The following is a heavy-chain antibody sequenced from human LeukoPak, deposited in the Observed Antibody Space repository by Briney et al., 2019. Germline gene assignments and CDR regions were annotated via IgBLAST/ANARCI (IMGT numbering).Heavy chain of an antibody. CDR3: ARLAVATTSWFDP. CDR1: GFTLSSYS. J-gene: IGHJ5*02. Sequence: GGSPRLSCAASGFTLSSYSMNWVRQAPGKGLEWVSFISSSSSYIYYADSVKGRFTISRDNAKNSLYLQMNSLRAEDTAVYYCARLAVATTSWFDPWGQGTLVTVSS. CDR2: ISSSSSYI. D-gene: IGHD2-15*01. V-gene: IGHV3-21*01.